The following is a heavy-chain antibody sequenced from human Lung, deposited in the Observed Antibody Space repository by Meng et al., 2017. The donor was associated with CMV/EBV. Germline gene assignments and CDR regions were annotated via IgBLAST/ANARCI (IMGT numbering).Heavy chain of an antibody. Sequence: GPFQRTGCGLVSPLATLTPSCVLSGAAHRGVNCGSWVRRTRGKRLEWIEEIYNGERTNYYPSHKGRVTISVDKSKNQFSLKLGSLTAADTAVYYCASFPPPGKQWLVTDYWGQGTLVTVSS. CDR1: GAAHRGVNC. V-gene: IGHV4-4*02. D-gene: IGHD6-19*01. J-gene: IGHJ4*02. CDR3: ASFPPPGKQWLVTDY. CDR2: IYNGERT.